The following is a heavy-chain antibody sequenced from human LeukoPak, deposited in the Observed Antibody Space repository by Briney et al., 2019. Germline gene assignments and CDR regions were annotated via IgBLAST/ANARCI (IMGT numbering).Heavy chain of an antibody. Sequence: GGSLRLSCAASGFTFSSYWMHWVRQPPGKGLVWVSRINSDGSSTSYADSVKGRFTISRDNAKNTLYLQMNSLRAEDTAVYYCARDDYGDRPIDYWGQGTLVTVSS. J-gene: IGHJ4*02. CDR3: ARDDYGDRPIDY. D-gene: IGHD4-17*01. V-gene: IGHV3-74*01. CDR1: GFTFSSYW. CDR2: INSDGSST.